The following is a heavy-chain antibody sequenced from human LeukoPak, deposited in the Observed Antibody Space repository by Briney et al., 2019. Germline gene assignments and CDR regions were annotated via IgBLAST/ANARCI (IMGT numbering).Heavy chain of an antibody. D-gene: IGHD5-18*01. CDR1: GGTFSSYA. CDR3: AAGDTAMVTLAFDI. V-gene: IGHV1-69*04. J-gene: IGHJ3*02. Sequence: SVKVSCKASGGTFSSYAISWVRQAPGQGLEWMGRIIPILGIANYAQKFQGRVTITADKSTSTAYMELSSLRSEDTAVYYCAAGDTAMVTLAFDIWGQGTMATVSS. CDR2: IIPILGIA.